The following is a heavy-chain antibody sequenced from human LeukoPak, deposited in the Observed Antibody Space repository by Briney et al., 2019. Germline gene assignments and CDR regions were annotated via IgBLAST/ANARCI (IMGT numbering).Heavy chain of an antibody. J-gene: IGHJ5*02. CDR2: IYYSGST. V-gene: IGHV4-39*07. CDR1: GFTVSSNY. CDR3: ASSRGWFDP. Sequence: PGGSLRLSCAASGFTVSSNYMSWIRQPPGKGLEWIGSIYYSGSTYYNPSLKSRVTISVDTSKNQFSLKLSSVTAADTAVYYCASSRGWFDPWGQGTLVTVSS.